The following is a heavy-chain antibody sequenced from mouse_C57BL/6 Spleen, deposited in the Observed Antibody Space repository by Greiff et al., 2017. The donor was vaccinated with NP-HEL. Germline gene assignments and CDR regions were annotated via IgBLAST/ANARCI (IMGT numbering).Heavy chain of an antibody. CDR1: RFTFSDYY. Sequence: EVKLVESGGGLVQPGGSLKLSCAASRFTFSDYYMYWVRQTPEKRLEWVAYISNGGGSTYYPDTVKGRFTISRDNAKNTLYLQMSRLKSEDTAMYYCARHGYDGYAMDYWGQGTSVTVSS. CDR2: ISNGGGST. J-gene: IGHJ4*01. V-gene: IGHV5-12*01. CDR3: ARHGYDGYAMDY. D-gene: IGHD2-2*01.